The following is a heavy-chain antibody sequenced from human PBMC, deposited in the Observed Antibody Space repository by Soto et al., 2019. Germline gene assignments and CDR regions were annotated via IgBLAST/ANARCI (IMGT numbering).Heavy chain of an antibody. CDR1: GGTFISYT. CDR2: IIPILGIA. Sequence: SVKVSCKASGGTFISYTISWVRQAPGQGLEWMGRIIPILGIANYAQKFQGRVTITADKSTSTAYMELSSLRSEDTAVYYCARDRNYYGSGSPIFDYWGQGTLVTVSS. D-gene: IGHD3-10*01. CDR3: ARDRNYYGSGSPIFDY. V-gene: IGHV1-69*04. J-gene: IGHJ4*02.